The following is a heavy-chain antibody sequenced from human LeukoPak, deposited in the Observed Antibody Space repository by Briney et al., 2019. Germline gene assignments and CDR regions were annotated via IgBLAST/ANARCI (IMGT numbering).Heavy chain of an antibody. V-gene: IGHV3-7*03. D-gene: IGHD1-26*01. Sequence: VANIKQDGSEKNYVDSVKGRFTISRDNAKNSLYLQMNSLRAEDTAVYYCARDISGSYPYWGQGTLVTVSS. CDR3: ARDISGSYPY. J-gene: IGHJ4*02. CDR2: IKQDGSEK.